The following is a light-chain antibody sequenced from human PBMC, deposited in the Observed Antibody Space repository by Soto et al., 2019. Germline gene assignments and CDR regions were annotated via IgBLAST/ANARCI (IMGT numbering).Light chain of an antibody. Sequence: DIQMTPSPSSLSASVGDRVTITCRASQSISSYLNWYQQKPGKAPKLLIYAASSLQSGVPSRFSGSGSGTDFTLTISSLQSEDFAEYHCQQYNNWPPGTFGQGTKV. J-gene: IGKJ2*01. CDR2: AAS. V-gene: IGKV1-39*01. CDR3: QQYNNWPPGT. CDR1: QSISSY.